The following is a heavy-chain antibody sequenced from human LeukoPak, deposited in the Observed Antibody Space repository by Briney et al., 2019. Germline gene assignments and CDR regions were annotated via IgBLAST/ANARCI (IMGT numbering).Heavy chain of an antibody. CDR3: ARSGYSYGQQPYYYDY. CDR2: IYYSGSI. J-gene: IGHJ4*02. CDR1: GVSISSYY. D-gene: IGHD5-18*01. V-gene: IGHV4-59*01. Sequence: SETLSLTGTVSGVSISSYYWSWIRQPPGKGLEWIGYIYYSGSINYNPSLKSRVAISVDTSKNQFSLKLSSVTAADTAVYYCARSGYSYGQQPYYYDYWGQGTLVTVSS.